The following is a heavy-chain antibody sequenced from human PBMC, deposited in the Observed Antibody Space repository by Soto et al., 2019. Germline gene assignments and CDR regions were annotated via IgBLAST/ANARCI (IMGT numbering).Heavy chain of an antibody. V-gene: IGHV1-18*01. J-gene: IGHJ5*02. CDR3: ARERCSGGSCFYNWFGP. CDR2: ISAYNGNT. CDR1: GYTFTSYG. Sequence: ASVKVSCKASGYTFTSYGISWVRQAPGQGLEWMGWISAYNGNTNYAQKLQGRVTMTTDTSTSTAYMELRSLRSDDTAVYYCARERCSGGSCFYNWFGPWGQGTLVTVSS. D-gene: IGHD2-15*01.